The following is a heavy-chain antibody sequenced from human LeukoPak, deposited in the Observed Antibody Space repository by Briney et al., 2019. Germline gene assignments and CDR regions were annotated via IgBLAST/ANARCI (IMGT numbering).Heavy chain of an antibody. V-gene: IGHV3-23*01. CDR3: AKGHRYSGRVTFDY. CDR2: ISGSGGST. D-gene: IGHD5-12*01. CDR1: GFTFSSYA. Sequence: GGSLRLSCAASGFTFSSYAMSWVRQAPGKGLEWVSAISGSGGSTYYADSVKGRFTISRDNSKNTLYLQMNSLKAEDTAVYYCAKGHRYSGRVTFDYWGQGTLVTVSS. J-gene: IGHJ4*02.